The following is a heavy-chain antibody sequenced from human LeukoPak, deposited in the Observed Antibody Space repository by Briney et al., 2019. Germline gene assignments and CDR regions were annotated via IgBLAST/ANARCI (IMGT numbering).Heavy chain of an antibody. D-gene: IGHD3-9*01. CDR1: GGSISSSSYY. V-gene: IGHV4-39*07. J-gene: IGHJ4*02. CDR2: IYYSGST. CDR3: ASQYYDILTGYYKWSHYFDY. Sequence: KPSETLSLTCTVSGGSISSSSYYWGWIRQPPGKGLEWIGSIYYSGSTYYNPSLKSRVTISVDTSKNQFSLTLSSVTAADTAVYYCASQYYDILTGYYKWSHYFDYWGQGTLVTVSS.